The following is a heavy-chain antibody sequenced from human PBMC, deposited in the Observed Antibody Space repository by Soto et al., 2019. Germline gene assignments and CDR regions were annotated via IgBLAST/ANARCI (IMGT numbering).Heavy chain of an antibody. V-gene: IGHV5-10-1*01. Sequence: XESLYISCKGSGCSLYGYWITRVRQKPGKGLEWMGRIDPSDSQTYYSPSFRGHVTISVTKSITTVFLQWSSLRASDTAMYYCARQIYDSDTGPNFQYSFDSWGQGTPVTVSS. CDR1: GCSLYGYW. D-gene: IGHD3-22*01. CDR3: ARQIYDSDTGPNFQYSFDS. CDR2: IDPSDSQT. J-gene: IGHJ4*02.